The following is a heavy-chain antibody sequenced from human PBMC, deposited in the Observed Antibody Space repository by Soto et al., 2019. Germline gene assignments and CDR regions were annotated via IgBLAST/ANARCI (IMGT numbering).Heavy chain of an antibody. CDR2: ISTSGSTV. Sequence: QVQLQESGPGLVKPSQTLSLTCTVSSGSISSGDYYWNWIRQHPEKGLEWVSYISTSGSTVYYADSVKGRFTISRDNTRNSLYLQMNSLRDEDTALYYCVRYCSTTLCNGVATRTFDYWGQGTLVTVSS. CDR3: VRYCSTTLCNGVATRTFDY. D-gene: IGHD2-2*01. V-gene: IGHV3-11*04. CDR1: SGSISSGDYY. J-gene: IGHJ4*02.